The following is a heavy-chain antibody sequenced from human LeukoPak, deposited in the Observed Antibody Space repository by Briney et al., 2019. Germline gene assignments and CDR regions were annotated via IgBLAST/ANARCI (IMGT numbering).Heavy chain of an antibody. CDR3: VSAYDFNRNFDF. V-gene: IGHV3-23*01. J-gene: IGHJ4*02. CDR2: ISGSGGRT. D-gene: IGHD3-3*01. Sequence: GGSLRLSCAASGFTFSSYAMSWVRQAPGKGLEWVSVISGSGGRTYYADSVKGRFAISRDNAKNTLHLQMNSLRADDTAVYYCVSAYDFNRNFDFWGQGTLVSVSS. CDR1: GFTFSSYA.